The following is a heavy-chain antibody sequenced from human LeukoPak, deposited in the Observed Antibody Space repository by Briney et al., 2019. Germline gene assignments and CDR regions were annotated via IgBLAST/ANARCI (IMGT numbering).Heavy chain of an antibody. CDR2: ISWNSGSI. D-gene: IGHD1-26*01. CDR3: AKGRGSYLFGGDHYFDY. J-gene: IGHJ4*02. CDR1: GFTFDDYA. Sequence: GGSLRLSCAASGFTFDDYAMHWVRQAPGEGLEWVSGISWNSGSIGYADSVKGRFTISRDNAKNSLYLQMNSLRAEDTALYYCAKGRGSYLFGGDHYFDYWGQGTLVTVSS. V-gene: IGHV3-9*01.